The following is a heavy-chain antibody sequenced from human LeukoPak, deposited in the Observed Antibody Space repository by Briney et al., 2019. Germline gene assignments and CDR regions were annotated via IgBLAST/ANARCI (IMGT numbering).Heavy chain of an antibody. V-gene: IGHV1-24*01. J-gene: IGHJ4*02. D-gene: IGHD3-3*01. CDR3: ATFSGQYQLLPSYDFWSGPDY. CDR2: FDPEDGET. Sequence: ASVKVSCKVSGYTLTELSMHWVRQAPGKGLEWMGGFDPEDGETIYAQKFQGRVTMTEDTSTDTAYMELSSLRSEDTAVYYCATFSGQYQLLPSYDFWSGPDYWGQGTLVTVSS. CDR1: GYTLTELS.